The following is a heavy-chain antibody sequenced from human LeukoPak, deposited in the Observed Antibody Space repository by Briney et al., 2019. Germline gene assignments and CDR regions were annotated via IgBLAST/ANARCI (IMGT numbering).Heavy chain of an antibody. V-gene: IGHV1-69*13. CDR1: GGTFSSYA. CDR3: ARTSYCGGDCLDY. CDR2: IIPIFGTA. Sequence: SVKVSCKASGGTFSSYAISWVRQAPGQGLEWMGGIIPIFGTANYAQKYQGRVTITADESTSTAYMELSSLRSEDTAVYYCARTSYCGGDCLDYWGQGTLVTVSS. J-gene: IGHJ4*02. D-gene: IGHD2-21*02.